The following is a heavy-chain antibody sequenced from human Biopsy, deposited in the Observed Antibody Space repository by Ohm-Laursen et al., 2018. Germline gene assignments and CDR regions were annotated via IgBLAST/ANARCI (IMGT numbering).Heavy chain of an antibody. Sequence: GTLSLTCTVPGGSINSDYWSWIRQTPGKGLEWIGYIYYSGSTNYNPSLKSRVTISVDTSKNQFSLRLNSVTAADTAVYYCARATNSTGWPYYYFYGMDVWGQGTTVTVSS. CDR2: IYYSGST. V-gene: IGHV4-59*01. J-gene: IGHJ6*02. CDR3: ARATNSTGWPYYYFYGMDV. D-gene: IGHD2/OR15-2a*01. CDR1: GGSINSDY.